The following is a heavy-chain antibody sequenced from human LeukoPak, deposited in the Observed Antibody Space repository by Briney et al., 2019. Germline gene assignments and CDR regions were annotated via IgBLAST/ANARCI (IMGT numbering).Heavy chain of an antibody. V-gene: IGHV3-74*01. J-gene: IGHJ6*02. D-gene: IGHD1-1*01. Sequence: GGSLRLSCVASGFTFSSYWMHWVRQDPRKGLVWVSRISGDGRNINYADSVRGRFTISRDNAKNTLYLQMNTLRVEDTAVYYCARETWAGTTRDGMDVWGQGTTVTVSS. CDR2: ISGDGRNI. CDR3: ARETWAGTTRDGMDV. CDR1: GFTFSSYW.